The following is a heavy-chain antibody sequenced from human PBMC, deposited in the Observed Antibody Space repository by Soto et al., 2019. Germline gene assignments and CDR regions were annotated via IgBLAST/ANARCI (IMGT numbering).Heavy chain of an antibody. CDR3: ARMETFGSLNWFDP. CDR1: GGTFSSYA. J-gene: IGHJ5*02. Sequence: ASVKVSCKASGGTFSSYAISWVRQAPGQGLEWMGGIIPIFGTANYAQKFQGRVTITADKSTSTAYMELSSLRSDDTAIYYCARMETFGSLNWFDPWGQGTLVTVSS. V-gene: IGHV1-69*06. D-gene: IGHD3-16*01. CDR2: IIPIFGTA.